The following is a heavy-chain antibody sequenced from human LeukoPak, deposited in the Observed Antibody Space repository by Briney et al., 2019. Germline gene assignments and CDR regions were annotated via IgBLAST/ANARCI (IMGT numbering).Heavy chain of an antibody. CDR1: GFTFSTYN. CDR3: ARDVGASAPDAFDI. Sequence: GGSLRLSCAASGFTFSTYNMNWVRQAPGKGLEWVSSISTNSNYIHYADSVEGRFTISRDNAKNSLYLQMNSLRVEDTDVYYCARDVGASAPDAFDIWGQGTMVTVSS. CDR2: ISTNSNYI. J-gene: IGHJ3*02. D-gene: IGHD1-26*01. V-gene: IGHV3-21*01.